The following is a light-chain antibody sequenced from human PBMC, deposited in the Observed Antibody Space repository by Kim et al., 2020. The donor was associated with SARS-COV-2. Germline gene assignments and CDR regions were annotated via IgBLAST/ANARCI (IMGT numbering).Light chain of an antibody. CDR1: SSSVGRNA. J-gene: IGLJ3*02. CDR2: TDD. V-gene: IGLV1-44*01. CDR3: AAWDDSLNGRGL. Sequence: VTIACSGSSSSVGRNAVNWYQQFPGAAPKLLIYTDDQRPSGVPDRFSGSKSGTSASLTISGLQSEDEADYYCAAWDDSLNGRGLFGGGTKLTVL.